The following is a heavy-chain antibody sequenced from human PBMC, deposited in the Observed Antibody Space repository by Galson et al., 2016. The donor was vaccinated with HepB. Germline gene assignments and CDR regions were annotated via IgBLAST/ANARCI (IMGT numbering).Heavy chain of an antibody. CDR3: ASRNCAGDCFDPNYFDS. V-gene: IGHV4-31*03. D-gene: IGHD2-21*02. Sequence: TLSLTCTVSGGSISSGGYYWSWIRQHPGKGLEWIGYIYHSGSTHYNPSLKSRVTISKDTSRNQLALNLASVTAADTAIYYCASRNCAGDCFDPNYFDSWGQGILVSVSS. J-gene: IGHJ4*02. CDR1: GGSISSGGYY. CDR2: IYHSGST.